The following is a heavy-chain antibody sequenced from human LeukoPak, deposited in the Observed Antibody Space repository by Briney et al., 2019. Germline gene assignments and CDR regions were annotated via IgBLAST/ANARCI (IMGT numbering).Heavy chain of an antibody. CDR3: ARPSITMVRGFDP. CDR1: GGSISSSNYY. V-gene: IGHV4-39*01. J-gene: IGHJ5*02. CDR2: IYYSGST. D-gene: IGHD3-10*01. Sequence: PSETLSLTCTVSGGSISSSNYYWGWIRQPPGKGLEWIGSIYYSGSTYYNPSLKSRVTISVDTSKNQFSLKLSSVTAADTAVYYCARPSITMVRGFDPWGQGTLVTVSS.